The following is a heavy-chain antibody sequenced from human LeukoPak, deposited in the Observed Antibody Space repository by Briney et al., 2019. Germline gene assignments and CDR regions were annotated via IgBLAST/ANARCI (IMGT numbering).Heavy chain of an antibody. CDR3: SAVSGGYSYGYYFDY. Sequence: ASVKASCKVSGYTLTELSMHWVRQAPGKGLEWMGGFDPEDGETIYAQKFQGRVTMTEDTSTDTAYMELSSLRSEDTAVYYCSAVSGGYSYGYYFDYWGQGTLVTVSS. CDR1: GYTLTELS. D-gene: IGHD5-18*01. V-gene: IGHV1-24*01. CDR2: FDPEDGET. J-gene: IGHJ4*02.